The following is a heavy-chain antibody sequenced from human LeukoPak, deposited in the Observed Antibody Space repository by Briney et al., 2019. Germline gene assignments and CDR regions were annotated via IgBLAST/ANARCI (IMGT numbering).Heavy chain of an antibody. CDR1: GGSVGSAGYY. J-gene: IGHJ4*02. CDR3: ARTQSQSGSYRYYFGY. Sequence: PSETLSLTCTVSGGSVGSAGYYWSWIRQPPGGGLEWIGYIYYIRNTNYNPSLKSRVTMSLDPSKIQFSLKLNSVTAADTAVYYCARTQSQSGSYRYYFGYWGQGTLVTVSS. D-gene: IGHD1-26*01. CDR2: IYYIRNT. V-gene: IGHV4-61*08.